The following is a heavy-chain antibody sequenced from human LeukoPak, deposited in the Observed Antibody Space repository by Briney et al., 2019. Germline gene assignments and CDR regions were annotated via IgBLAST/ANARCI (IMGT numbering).Heavy chain of an antibody. J-gene: IGHJ4*02. V-gene: IGHV4-4*02. CDR2: IYHSGST. CDR1: GGSISSSNW. D-gene: IGHD3-16*01. Sequence: PSETLSLTCAVSGGSISSSNWWSWVRQPPGKGLEWIGEIYHSGSTNYNPSLKSRVTISVDKSKNQFSLKLSSVTAADTAVYYCATRGVYVGETEVDYWGQGTLVTVSS. CDR3: ATRGVYVGETEVDY.